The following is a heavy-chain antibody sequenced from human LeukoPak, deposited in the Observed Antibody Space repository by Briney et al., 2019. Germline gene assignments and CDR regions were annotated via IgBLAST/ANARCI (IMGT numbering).Heavy chain of an antibody. V-gene: IGHV3-48*02. CDR1: GFTFSTYT. D-gene: IGHD2-15*01. J-gene: IGHJ4*02. CDR3: ARARGSDW. CDR2: ISSTGSTI. Sequence: GGSLRLSCGASGFTFSTYTLNWVRQAPGKGLEWVSSISSTGSTIHYADSVKGRFTISRDNAKNSLFLQMNSLRDDDTAVYYCARARGSDWWGQGTLVTVSS.